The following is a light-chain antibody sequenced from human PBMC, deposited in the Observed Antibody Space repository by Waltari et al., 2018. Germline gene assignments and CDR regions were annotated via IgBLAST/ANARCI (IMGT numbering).Light chain of an antibody. CDR3: SSYFQGDTSYV. CDR1: STDLDIPNY. CDR2: AVP. Sequence: QSVLTQPASVSGSLGQAIAISCTGISTDLDIPNYVSLYQQRPGKAPTFLIYAVPNRPSGVSERVSGSRSGNTASLTISGLQAEDEGLYCCSSYFQGDTSYVFGTGTQVSVL. J-gene: IGLJ1*01. V-gene: IGLV2-14*03.